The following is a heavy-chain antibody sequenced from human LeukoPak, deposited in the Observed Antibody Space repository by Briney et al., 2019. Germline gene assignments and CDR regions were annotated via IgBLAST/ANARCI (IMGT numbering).Heavy chain of an antibody. CDR1: GGSFSGYY. CDR2: INHSGST. J-gene: IGHJ4*02. D-gene: IGHD3-22*01. V-gene: IGHV4-34*01. CDR3: ARGLYYYDSSGYYYFDY. Sequence: SETLSLTCAVYGGSFSGYYWSWIRQPPGKGLEWIGEINHSGSTNYNPSLKSRVTISADTSKNQFSLKLSSVTAADTAVYYCARGLYYYDSSGYYYFDYWGQGTLVTVSS.